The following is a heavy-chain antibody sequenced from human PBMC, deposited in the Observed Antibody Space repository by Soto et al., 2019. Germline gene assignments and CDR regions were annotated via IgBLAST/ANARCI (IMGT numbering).Heavy chain of an antibody. V-gene: IGHV4-4*07. CDR2: ISTSGTT. J-gene: IGHJ5*02. CDR3: ARDQGVVVTADNWFDP. D-gene: IGHD2-21*02. CDR1: GASIRSYF. Sequence: PSETLSLTCTVSGASIRSYFWTWIRQPAGKGLDWIGRISTSGTTNYNPSLKGRITMSLDTSKNQFSLKLNSATATDTAVYFCARDQGVVVTADNWFDPWGQGILVTVSS.